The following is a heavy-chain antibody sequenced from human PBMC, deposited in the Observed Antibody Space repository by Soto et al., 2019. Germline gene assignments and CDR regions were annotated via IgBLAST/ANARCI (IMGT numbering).Heavy chain of an antibody. Sequence: DVQLVESGGGLVQPGGSLRVSCAASGFTLGSHRIHWVRQPPGKGLEWVSRIDTDGGGTSYADSVKGRFTISTDNAKNTVYLQMNGLRAEDTAVCYCATVFDLWGQGTLVTVSS. CDR1: GFTLGSHR. CDR3: ATVFDL. V-gene: IGHV3-74*01. J-gene: IGHJ5*02. CDR2: IDTDGGGT.